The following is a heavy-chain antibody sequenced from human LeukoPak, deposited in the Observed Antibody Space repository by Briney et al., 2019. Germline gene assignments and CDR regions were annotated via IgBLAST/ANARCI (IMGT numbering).Heavy chain of an antibody. Sequence: ASVKVSCKASGYTFTSYDINWVRQATGQGLEWMGWMNPNSGNTGYAQKFQGRVTMTRNTSISTAYMELSSLRSENTAVYYCAGTPHLYYDFWSGYYTRGYGMDVWGQGTTVTVSS. V-gene: IGHV1-8*01. CDR2: MNPNSGNT. D-gene: IGHD3-3*01. CDR3: AGTPHLYYDFWSGYYTRGYGMDV. J-gene: IGHJ6*02. CDR1: GYTFTSYD.